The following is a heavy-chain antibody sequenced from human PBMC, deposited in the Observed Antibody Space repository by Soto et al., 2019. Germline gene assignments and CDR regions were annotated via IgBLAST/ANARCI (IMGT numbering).Heavy chain of an antibody. J-gene: IGHJ4*02. CDR1: GFSLSTDDVG. CDR3: ARSEYSISSFDY. V-gene: IGHV2-5*02. CDR2: IYWDDDK. D-gene: IGHD6-6*01. Sequence: QITLKESGPTLVNPTQTLTLTCTFSGFSLSTDDVGVGWIRQPPGKALDWLAVIYWDDDKRYSPSLKSRLTITKDTSKNQVLLTMTNIDPVDTATYFCARSEYSISSFDYWGQGALVTVSS.